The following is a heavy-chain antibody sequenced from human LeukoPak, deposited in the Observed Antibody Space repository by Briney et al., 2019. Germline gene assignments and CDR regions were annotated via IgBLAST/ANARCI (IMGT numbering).Heavy chain of an antibody. CDR2: IYTSGST. J-gene: IGHJ4*02. V-gene: IGHV4-61*02. CDR3: AGGSGSYWDYFDY. CDR1: GGSISICSYY. Sequence: TLSLTCTVSGGSISICSYYWGWIRQPAGKGLEWIGRIYTSGSTNYNPSLKSRVIISVDTSKNQFSLKLSSVTAADTAVYYCAGGSGSYWDYFDYWGQGTLATVSS. D-gene: IGHD1-26*01.